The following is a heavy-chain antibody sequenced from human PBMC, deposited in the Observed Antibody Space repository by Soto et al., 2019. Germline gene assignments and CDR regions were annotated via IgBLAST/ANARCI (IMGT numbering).Heavy chain of an antibody. V-gene: IGHV4-39*07. CDR2: IYYSGST. Sequence: SETLSLTCTVSGGSISSSSYYWGWIRQPPGKGLEWIGSIYYSGSTYYNPSLKSRVTISVDKSKNQFSLKLSSVTAADTAVYYCARVTPDYCSGGSCYKNWFDPWGQGTLVTVSS. J-gene: IGHJ5*02. D-gene: IGHD2-15*01. CDR1: GGSISSSSYY. CDR3: ARVTPDYCSGGSCYKNWFDP.